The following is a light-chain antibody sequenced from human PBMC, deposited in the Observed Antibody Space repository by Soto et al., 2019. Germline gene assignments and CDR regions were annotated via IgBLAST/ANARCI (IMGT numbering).Light chain of an antibody. CDR2: GAS. Sequence: DIQMTQSPSSLSASVGDNVTMSCRASQNILTYLNWYQQNPGRAPKLLIFGASILQDGVPSRFSGIGSGTEFTLTITSLRPEDFATYVCQQTYRSPFTFGPGTKVDVK. CDR1: QNILTY. CDR3: QQTYRSPFT. J-gene: IGKJ3*01. V-gene: IGKV1-39*01.